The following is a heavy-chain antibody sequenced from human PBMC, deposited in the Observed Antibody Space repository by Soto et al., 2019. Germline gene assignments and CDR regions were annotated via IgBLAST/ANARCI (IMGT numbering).Heavy chain of an antibody. V-gene: IGHV1-18*01. J-gene: IGHJ4*02. CDR2: ISAYNGNT. CDR3: ARDNPPLGY. CDR1: GYTFTSYG. Sequence: QVQLVQSGAEVKKPGASVKVSCKASGYTFTSYGISWVRQAPGQGLEWMGWISAYNGNTNYAQKLLGSSTMTTDTSTSTGYMELRSRGFDETAVYYCARDNPPLGYWGQGTLVTVSS.